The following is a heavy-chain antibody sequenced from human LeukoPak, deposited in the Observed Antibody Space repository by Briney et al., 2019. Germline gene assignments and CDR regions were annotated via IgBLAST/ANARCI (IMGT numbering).Heavy chain of an antibody. CDR1: GFTFSSYS. CDR2: ISGSSSYI. V-gene: IGHV3-21*01. D-gene: IGHD3-9*01. J-gene: IGHJ6*02. CDR3: ARDHEYYDILTGLEYGMDV. Sequence: PGGSLRLSCAASGFTFSSYSMNWVRQAPGKGLEWVSSISGSSSYIYYADSVKGRFTISRDNAKNSLYLQMNSLRAEDTAVYYCARDHEYYDILTGLEYGMDVWGQGTTVTVPS.